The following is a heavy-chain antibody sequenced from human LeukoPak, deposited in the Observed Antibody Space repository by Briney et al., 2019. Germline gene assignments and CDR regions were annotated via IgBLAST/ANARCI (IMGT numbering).Heavy chain of an antibody. Sequence: SETLSLTCTVSGGSISNYYWSWIRQPAGEGLEWIGRIYPSASTNYNPSLKSRVTISVDKSKNQFSLKLNSVTAADTAVYYCAREPFYYDSTLLDAFDIWGQGTMVTVSS. J-gene: IGHJ3*02. CDR3: AREPFYYDSTLLDAFDI. D-gene: IGHD3-9*01. CDR1: GGSISNYY. V-gene: IGHV4-4*07. CDR2: IYPSAST.